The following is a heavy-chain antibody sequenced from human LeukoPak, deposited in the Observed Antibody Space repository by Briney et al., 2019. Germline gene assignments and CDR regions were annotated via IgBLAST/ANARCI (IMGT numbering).Heavy chain of an antibody. J-gene: IGHJ4*02. V-gene: IGHV3-23*01. CDR1: GFTFSSYA. Sequence: GGSLRLSCAASGFTFSSYAMSWVRQAPGKGLEWVSAISGSGGTTFYADSVKGRFTISRDNSKNTLYLQMNSLGADDAAVYCCAKEVWGNSRYNDYWGQGTLVTVSS. CDR3: AKEVWGNSRYNDY. D-gene: IGHD3-16*02. CDR2: ISGSGGTT.